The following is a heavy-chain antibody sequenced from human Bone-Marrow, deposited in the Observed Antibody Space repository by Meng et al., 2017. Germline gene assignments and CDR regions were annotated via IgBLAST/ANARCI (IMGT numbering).Heavy chain of an antibody. V-gene: IGHV3-30*04. CDR2: ISYDGSNK. CDR3: ARVHFDY. CDR1: GFTFINYA. J-gene: IGHJ4*02. Sequence: QGQLVASWGGVVQPGRSLRLSCAASGFTFINYAVHWVRQAPGQGLEWVAVISYDGSNKYYADSVKGRFTISRDNSKNTLYLQMNSLRAEDTAVYYCARVHFDYWGQGTLVTVSS.